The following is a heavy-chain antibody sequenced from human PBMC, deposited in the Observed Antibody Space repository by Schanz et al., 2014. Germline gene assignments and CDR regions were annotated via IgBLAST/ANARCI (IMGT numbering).Heavy chain of an antibody. CDR1: GFTFSEVY. CDR3: ARDEGRDGYNLAFDV. D-gene: IGHD5-12*01. Sequence: EVRLVESGGGLVEPGGSLRLSCSGSGFTFSEVYMSWVRQAPGKGLEWVSSIYINSGSTNYADSVKGRFIISRDSSKNTLFLQMNSLRAEDTAVYFCARDEGRDGYNLAFDVWGQGTLVTVSS. J-gene: IGHJ3*01. V-gene: IGHV3-66*01. CDR2: IYINSGST.